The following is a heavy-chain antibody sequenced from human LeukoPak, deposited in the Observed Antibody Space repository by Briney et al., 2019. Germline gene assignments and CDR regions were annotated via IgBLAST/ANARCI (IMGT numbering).Heavy chain of an antibody. CDR3: TKAHYYYGSGSQYYFDY. CDR1: GFTFDDYA. D-gene: IGHD3-10*01. Sequence: GGSLRLSCAASGFTFDDYAMHWVRQAPGKGLEWVSLISLDGIITYYADSVKGRFTISRDNSNTSLYLQMNRLRTEDTALYFCTKAHYYYGSGSQYYFDYWGQGTLVTVSS. CDR2: ISLDGIIT. V-gene: IGHV3-43D*03. J-gene: IGHJ4*02.